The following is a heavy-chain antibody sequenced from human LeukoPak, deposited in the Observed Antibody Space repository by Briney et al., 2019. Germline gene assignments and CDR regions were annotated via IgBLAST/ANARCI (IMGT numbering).Heavy chain of an antibody. CDR2: ISYDGSNK. J-gene: IGHJ3*02. V-gene: IGHV3-30*03. D-gene: IGHD3-16*02. CDR3: TLWGSYRKDHGHDAFDI. CDR1: GFTFSTYS. Sequence: PGGSLRLSCVASGFTFSTYSMKWVRQAPGKGLEWVAVISYDGSNKYYADSVKGRFTISRDNSKNTLYLQMNSLRAEDTAVYYCTLWGSYRKDHGHDAFDIWGQGTMVTVSS.